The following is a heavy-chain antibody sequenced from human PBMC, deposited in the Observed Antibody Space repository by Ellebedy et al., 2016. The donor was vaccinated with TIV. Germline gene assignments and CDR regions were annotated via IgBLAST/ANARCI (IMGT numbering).Heavy chain of an antibody. CDR1: GYSFTAYY. CDR2: INPDSGGT. V-gene: IGHV1-2*02. CDR3: ARVLRATSGMDV. J-gene: IGHJ6*02. D-gene: IGHD4/OR15-4a*01. Sequence: ASVKVSCKASGYSFTAYYIHWVRQAPGQGLEWMGWINPDSGGTNFAQKFQGRVTMTRDTSVNTAYMELSRLQSDDTAVYYCARVLRATSGMDVWGQGTTVTVS.